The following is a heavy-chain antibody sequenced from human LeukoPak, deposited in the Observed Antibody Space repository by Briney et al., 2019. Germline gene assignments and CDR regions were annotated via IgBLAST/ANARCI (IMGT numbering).Heavy chain of an antibody. CDR1: GGSFSGYY. CDR2: INHSGST. Sequence: PSETLSLTCTVYGGSFSGYYWTWIRQPPGKGLEWIGEINHSGSTNYNSSLKGRLTISVDTSKNQFSLKLSSVTAADTAVYYCARGEWDLVIVPTVAFDYWGQGTLVTVSS. D-gene: IGHD2-2*01. CDR3: ARGEWDLVIVPTVAFDY. J-gene: IGHJ4*02. V-gene: IGHV4-34*01.